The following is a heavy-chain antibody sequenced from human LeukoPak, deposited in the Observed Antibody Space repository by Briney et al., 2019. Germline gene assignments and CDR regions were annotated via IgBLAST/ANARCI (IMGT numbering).Heavy chain of an antibody. CDR1: GYSISSAYY. CDR2: IYHSGST. Sequence: SETLSLTCNVSGYSISSAYYWGWIRQPPGKGLEWIGNIYHSGSTNYNPSLKSRVTISVDTSKNQFSLKLSSVTAADTAVYYCARGWCSGGSCYNWFDPWGQGTLVTVPS. V-gene: IGHV4-38-2*02. CDR3: ARGWCSGGSCYNWFDP. D-gene: IGHD2-15*01. J-gene: IGHJ5*02.